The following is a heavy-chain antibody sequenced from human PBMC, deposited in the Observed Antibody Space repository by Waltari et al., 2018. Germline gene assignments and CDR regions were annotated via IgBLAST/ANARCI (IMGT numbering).Heavy chain of an antibody. Sequence: QVQLVQSGAEVKKPGASVRISCKTSGYTFTTHDINWVRQAAGQGPEWMGWMNPNSGNTGDAWKVHGRVTMTRDTSIRTAYLEMRKLRFDDTAVYYCARRRAGIVTPYNWLDPWGQGTLVTVSS. CDR1: GYTFTTHD. CDR2: MNPNSGNT. J-gene: IGHJ5*02. D-gene: IGHD2-21*01. CDR3: ARRRAGIVTPYNWLDP. V-gene: IGHV1-8*01.